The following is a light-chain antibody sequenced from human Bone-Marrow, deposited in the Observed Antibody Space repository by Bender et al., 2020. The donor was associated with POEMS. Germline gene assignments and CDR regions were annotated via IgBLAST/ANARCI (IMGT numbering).Light chain of an antibody. Sequence: QSALTQPPSASGSPGQSVTIPCTGTSSDVGGYNFVSWYQQHPGKAPKLMIYEVSKRPSGVSNRFSGSKSGNTASLTISGLLAEDEADYYCCSYAGTSTYVFGTGTKVTVL. CDR1: SSDVGGYNF. J-gene: IGLJ1*01. V-gene: IGLV2-23*02. CDR2: EVS. CDR3: CSYAGTSTYV.